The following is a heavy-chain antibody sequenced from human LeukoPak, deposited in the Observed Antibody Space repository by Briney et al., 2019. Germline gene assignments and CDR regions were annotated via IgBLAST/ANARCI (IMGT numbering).Heavy chain of an antibody. CDR3: ARGTVFWAIAAADYFDY. CDR1: GGSISSYY. J-gene: IGHJ4*02. CDR2: IYYSGST. V-gene: IGHV4-59*01. D-gene: IGHD6-13*01. Sequence: SETLSLTCAVSGGSISSYYWSWIRQPPGKGLEWIGYIYYSGSTNYNPSLKSRVTISVDTSKNQFSLKLSSVTAADTAVYCCARGTVFWAIAAADYFDYWGQGTLVTVSS.